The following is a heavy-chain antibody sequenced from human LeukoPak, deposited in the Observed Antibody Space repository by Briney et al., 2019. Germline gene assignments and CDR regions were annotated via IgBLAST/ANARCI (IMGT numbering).Heavy chain of an antibody. J-gene: IGHJ4*02. Sequence: GSSVKVSCKASGGTFISYAISWVRQAPGQGLEWMGIINPSGGSTSYAQKFQGRVTMTRDTSTSTVYMELSSLRSEDTAVYYCARGGWDSSSPFDYWGQGTLVTVSS. CDR1: GGTFISYA. CDR3: ARGGWDSSSPFDY. D-gene: IGHD6-6*01. V-gene: IGHV1-46*01. CDR2: INPSGGST.